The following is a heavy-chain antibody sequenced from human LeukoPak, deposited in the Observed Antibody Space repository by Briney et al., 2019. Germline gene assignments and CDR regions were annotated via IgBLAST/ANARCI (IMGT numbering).Heavy chain of an antibody. Sequence: SETLSLTCAVYGGSIRGYYWSWIRQPPGKGLEWIGEINHSGSTNYNPSLKSRVTISVDTSKNQFSLKLSSVTAADTAVYYCASTHERGSLSDYWGQGTLVTVSS. D-gene: IGHD3-16*01. CDR3: ASTHERGSLSDY. CDR2: INHSGST. V-gene: IGHV4-34*01. CDR1: GGSIRGYY. J-gene: IGHJ4*02.